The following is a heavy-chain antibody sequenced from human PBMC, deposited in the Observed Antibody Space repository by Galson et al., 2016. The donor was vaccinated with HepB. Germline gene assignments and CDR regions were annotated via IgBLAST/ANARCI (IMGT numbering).Heavy chain of an antibody. CDR1: GDSIYYADW. CDR2: ISHDGNT. D-gene: IGHD6-13*01. V-gene: IGHV4-4*02. CDR3: ARYLSRYSSSWFLVPGRNYFDY. J-gene: IGHJ4*02. Sequence: ETLSLTCAVSGDSIYYADWWNWVRQPPGKGLEWLGEISHDGNTLYNPSPKSRITISVDKSKNQVSLNLASATAADTAVYYCARYLSRYSSSWFLVPGRNYFDYWGQGTLVTVSS.